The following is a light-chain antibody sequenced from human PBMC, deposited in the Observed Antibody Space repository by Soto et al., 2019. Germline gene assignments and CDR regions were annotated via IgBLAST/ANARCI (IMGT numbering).Light chain of an antibody. J-gene: IGKJ1*01. CDR3: QQYNSYPWT. V-gene: IGKV1-5*03. CDR2: KAS. CDR1: QSISSW. Sequence: DIQMTQSPSTLSASVGDRVTITCRASQSISSWLAWYQQKPGKAPKLLIYKASSLESGLPSRLSGSGSGTEFTLTISSLQPDDFATYYCQQYNSYPWTFGQATTVEIK.